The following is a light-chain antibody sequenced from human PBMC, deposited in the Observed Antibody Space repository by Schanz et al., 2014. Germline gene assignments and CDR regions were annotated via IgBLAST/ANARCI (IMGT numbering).Light chain of an antibody. Sequence: QSVLTQPASVSGSPGQSITISCTGTSSDVGNYNYVSWYQQHPGKAPKLMIYDVSNRPSGVPDRFSGSKSGNTASLTVSGLQAEDEADYYCSSYAYSKNFVFGTGTKLTVL. CDR2: DVS. CDR3: SSYAYSKNFV. CDR1: SSDVGNYNY. V-gene: IGLV2-8*01. J-gene: IGLJ1*01.